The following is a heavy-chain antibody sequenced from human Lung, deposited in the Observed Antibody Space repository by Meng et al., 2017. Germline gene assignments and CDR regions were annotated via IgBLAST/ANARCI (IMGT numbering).Heavy chain of an antibody. CDR2: IYNSGST. V-gene: IGHV4-30-4*01. Sequence: VQLQASAPGLLKPPQTLSLTCTVSGGSISSSNYYWSWIRQPPGKGLEWSGHIYNSGSTYYNPSLKSRITISVDTSKNQFSLKLSSVTAADTAVYYCARGQKGYFDLWGRGTLVTVSS. J-gene: IGHJ2*01. CDR1: GGSISSSNYY. CDR3: ARGQKGYFDL.